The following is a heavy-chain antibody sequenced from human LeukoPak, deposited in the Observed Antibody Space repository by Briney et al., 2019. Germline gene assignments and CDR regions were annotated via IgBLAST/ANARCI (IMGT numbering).Heavy chain of an antibody. CDR2: IKQDGSEK. D-gene: IGHD5-12*01. CDR1: AFTFSSYW. J-gene: IGHJ4*02. Sequence: TGGSLRPSCAASAFTFSSYWMSWVRQAPGKGLEWVANIKQDGSEKYYVDSVKGRFTISRDNAKNSLYLQMNSLRAEDTAVYYCARVATIVYWGQGTLVTVSS. V-gene: IGHV3-7*01. CDR3: ARVATIVY.